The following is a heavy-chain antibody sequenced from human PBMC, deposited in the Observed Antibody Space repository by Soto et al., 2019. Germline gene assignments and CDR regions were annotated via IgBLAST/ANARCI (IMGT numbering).Heavy chain of an antibody. Sequence: QVQLVQSGAEVKKPGSSVKVSCKASGGTFSSYAISWVRQAPGQGLEWMGGIIPIFGTANYAQKFQGRVTITADESTSTAYMELSSLRSEDTAVYYCARGYSGYPNYYYYGTDVWGQGTTVTVSS. CDR2: IIPIFGTA. CDR1: GGTFSSYA. V-gene: IGHV1-69*01. J-gene: IGHJ6*02. CDR3: ARGYSGYPNYYYYGTDV. D-gene: IGHD5-12*01.